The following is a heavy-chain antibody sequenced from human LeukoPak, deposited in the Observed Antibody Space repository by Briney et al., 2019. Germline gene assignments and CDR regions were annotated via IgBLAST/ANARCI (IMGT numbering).Heavy chain of an antibody. V-gene: IGHV3-23*01. CDR2: INDNGGQR. J-gene: IGHJ4*02. CDR3: AKTQWKVGATDYFDY. CDR1: GFAFNNYA. Sequence: GGSQRLSCAASGFAFNNYAMTWVRQAPGKGLEWVSNINDNGGQRHYADSVKDRFTISRDNSKNTLFLQMDSLRAEDTAVYYCAKTQWKVGATDYFDYWGQGILVTVSS. D-gene: IGHD1-26*01.